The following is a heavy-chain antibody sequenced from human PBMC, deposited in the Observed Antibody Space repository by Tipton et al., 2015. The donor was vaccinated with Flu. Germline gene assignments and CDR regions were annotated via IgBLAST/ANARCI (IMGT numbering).Heavy chain of an antibody. CDR1: GGSISSHY. V-gene: IGHV4-59*11. Sequence: TLSLTCTVSGGSISSHYWSWIRQPPGKGLEWIGYIYYSGSISYNPSLKSRVAISVDTSKNQFSLKLSSVTAADTAVYYCARQPSYETFGLFLPGWFDPWGQGTLVTVSS. D-gene: IGHD3/OR15-3a*01. J-gene: IGHJ5*02. CDR3: ARQPSYETFGLFLPGWFDP. CDR2: IYYSGSI.